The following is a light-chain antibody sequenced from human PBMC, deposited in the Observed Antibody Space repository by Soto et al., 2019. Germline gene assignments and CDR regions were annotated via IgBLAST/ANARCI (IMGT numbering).Light chain of an antibody. CDR3: QQYGSLPPT. Sequence: EIVLTQSPATLSLSPGERATLSCRASQSVTAGYFAWYQQKPGQAPRLVIYETSSRTTGIPARFSGGQSGTEFTLTISSLEPEDFAVFYCQQYGSLPPTFGQGTKVDIK. J-gene: IGKJ1*01. V-gene: IGKV3-20*01. CDR1: QSVTAGY. CDR2: ETS.